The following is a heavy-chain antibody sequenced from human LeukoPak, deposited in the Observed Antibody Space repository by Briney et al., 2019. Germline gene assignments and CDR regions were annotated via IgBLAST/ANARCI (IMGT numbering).Heavy chain of an antibody. CDR1: GGSISSYS. V-gene: IGHV4-4*07. D-gene: IGHD5-24*01. Sequence: SETLSLTCTVSGGSISSYSWSWIRQPAGKGLEWIGRFYTSGGTNYNPSLKSRVIMSADTSKNQLSLKLTSVTAADTAVYYCARPRSGYNYGAFDIWGQGTMVSVSP. CDR2: FYTSGGT. J-gene: IGHJ3*02. CDR3: ARPRSGYNYGAFDI.